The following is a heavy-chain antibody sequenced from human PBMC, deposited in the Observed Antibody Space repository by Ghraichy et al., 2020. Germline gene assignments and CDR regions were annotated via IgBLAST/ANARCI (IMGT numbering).Heavy chain of an antibody. CDR2: ISGSGGST. D-gene: IGHD3-22*01. Sequence: GGSLRLSCAASGFTFSSYAMSWVRQAPGKGLEWVSAISGSGGSTYYADSVKGRFTISRDNSKNTLYLQMNSLRAEDTAVYYCAGRPTNYYDPTDAFDIWGQGTMVTVSS. CDR1: GFTFSSYA. CDR3: AGRPTNYYDPTDAFDI. J-gene: IGHJ3*02. V-gene: IGHV3-23*01.